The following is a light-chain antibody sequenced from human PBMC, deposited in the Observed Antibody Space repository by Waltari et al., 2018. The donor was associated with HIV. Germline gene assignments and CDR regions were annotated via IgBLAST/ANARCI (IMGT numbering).Light chain of an antibody. V-gene: IGKV3-20*01. Sequence: EIVLTQSPGTLSLSPGERATLSCRASQSVSNAYLAWYQQKPGQAPRLLIYGASSRATGIPDRFSGSGSGTDFTLTISRLEPEDFAVYYCQQYNKWPPLTFGGGTKVEI. CDR3: QQYNKWPPLT. CDR1: QSVSNAY. CDR2: GAS. J-gene: IGKJ4*01.